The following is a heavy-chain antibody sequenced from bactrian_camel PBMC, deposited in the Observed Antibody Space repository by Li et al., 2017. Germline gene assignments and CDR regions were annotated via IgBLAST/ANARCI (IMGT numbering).Heavy chain of an antibody. CDR1: GFSFSSYW. CDR2: IHTGGGVT. CDR3: VREKANTVTMGDLQN. J-gene: IGHJ4*01. V-gene: IGHV3S1*01. D-gene: IGHD3*01. Sequence: HVQLVESGGGSVQAGGSLRLSCEASGFSFSSYWMYWVRQAPGKGLEWVSAIHTGGGVTHYAEPMKGRFTIFGDNAKNTVILQMNGLKLEDSAVYYCVREKANTVTMGDLQNWGQGTQVTVS.